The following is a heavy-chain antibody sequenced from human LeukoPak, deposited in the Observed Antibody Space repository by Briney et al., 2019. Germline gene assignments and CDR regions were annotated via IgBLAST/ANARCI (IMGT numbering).Heavy chain of an antibody. V-gene: IGHV3-30*14. Sequence: GRSLRLSCAASGFTFSSYAMHWVRQAPGKRLEWVAVISYDGSNKYYADSVKGRFTISRDNSKNTLYLQMNSLRAEDTAVYYCARISIAMAYFDYWGQGTLVTVSS. J-gene: IGHJ4*02. CDR2: ISYDGSNK. D-gene: IGHD5-18*01. CDR1: GFTFSSYA. CDR3: ARISIAMAYFDY.